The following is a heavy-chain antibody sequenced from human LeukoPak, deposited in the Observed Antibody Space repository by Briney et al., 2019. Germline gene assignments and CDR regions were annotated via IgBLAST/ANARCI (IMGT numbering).Heavy chain of an antibody. Sequence: ASVKVSCKASGYTFTGYGISWVRQAPGQGLEWMGWISAYNGNTNYAQKLQGRVTMTTDTSTSTAYMELRSLRSDDTAVYYYARDITTVSGGYYYGMDVWGQGTTVTVSS. V-gene: IGHV1-18*01. CDR3: ARDITTVSGGYYYGMDV. CDR1: GYTFTGYG. J-gene: IGHJ6*02. D-gene: IGHD4-17*01. CDR2: ISAYNGNT.